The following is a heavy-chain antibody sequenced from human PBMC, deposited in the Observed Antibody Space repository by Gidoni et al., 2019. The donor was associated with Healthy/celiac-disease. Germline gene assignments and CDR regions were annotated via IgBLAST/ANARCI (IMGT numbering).Heavy chain of an antibody. CDR2: IRSKAYGGTT. Sequence: EVQLVESGGGLVQPGRSLRLSCTASGFTFGAYAMSWFRQAPGKGLEWVGFIRSKAYGGTTEYAASVKGRFTISRDDSKSIAYLQMNSLKTEDTAVYYCSRVGGSGSYSPYYFDYWGQGTLVTVSS. J-gene: IGHJ4*02. CDR1: GFTFGAYA. CDR3: SRVGGSGSYSPYYFDY. V-gene: IGHV3-49*03. D-gene: IGHD3-10*01.